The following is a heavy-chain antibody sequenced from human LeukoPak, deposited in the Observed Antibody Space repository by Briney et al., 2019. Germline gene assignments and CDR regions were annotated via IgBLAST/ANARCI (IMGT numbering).Heavy chain of an antibody. Sequence: GGSLRLSCAASGFTFSSYAMSWVRQAPGKGLEWVSAISGSGGSTYYADSVKGRSTISRDNSKNTLYLQMNSLRAEDTAVYYCASSYDSSGYYQYYFDYWGQGTLVTVSS. V-gene: IGHV3-23*01. J-gene: IGHJ4*02. CDR3: ASSYDSSGYYQYYFDY. D-gene: IGHD3-22*01. CDR1: GFTFSSYA. CDR2: ISGSGGST.